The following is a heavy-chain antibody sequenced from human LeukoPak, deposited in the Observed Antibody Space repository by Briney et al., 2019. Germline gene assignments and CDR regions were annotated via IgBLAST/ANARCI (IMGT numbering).Heavy chain of an antibody. CDR1: GFTFSSFT. J-gene: IGHJ4*02. D-gene: IGHD3-10*01. CDR2: ISYDETYK. Sequence: GRSLRLSCAASGFTFSSFTLHWVRQAPGKGLEWVSLISYDETYKYYADSVKGRFTISRDNSKSTLYLQMNSLRPDDTAVYSCARDAGVDTSLVHLDYWGQGVLVTVSS. CDR3: ARDAGVDTSLVHLDY. V-gene: IGHV3-30*04.